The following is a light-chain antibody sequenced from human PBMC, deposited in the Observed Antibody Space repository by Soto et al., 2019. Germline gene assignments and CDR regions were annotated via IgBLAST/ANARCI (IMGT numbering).Light chain of an antibody. Sequence: DIQMTQSPSSLSASVGDRVTITCRAKESVSSYVNWYQQKPGNAPKLLIYAASSLQSGVPARFSGSGSVTDFTLTISGMQPEEFATYYCQQSYTKWTFGQGTKVEI. J-gene: IGKJ1*01. CDR3: QQSYTKWT. CDR2: AAS. CDR1: ESVSSY. V-gene: IGKV1-39*01.